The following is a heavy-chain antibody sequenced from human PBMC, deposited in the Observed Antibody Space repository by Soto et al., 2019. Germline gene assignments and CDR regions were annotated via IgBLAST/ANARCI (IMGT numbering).Heavy chain of an antibody. J-gene: IGHJ5*02. CDR2: IIPIFGTA. Sequence: QVQLVQSGAEVKKPGSSVKVSCTASGGTFSSYAISWVRQAPGQGLEWRGVIIPIFGTANYAQKFQGRVTITGDKSTSTAYMELSSVRSEDTAGYDCVSHALHFYGVGSYRFSWFDPWGQGTLVTVSS. CDR3: VSHALHFYGVGSYRFSWFDP. V-gene: IGHV1-69*06. CDR1: GGTFSSYA. D-gene: IGHD3-10*01.